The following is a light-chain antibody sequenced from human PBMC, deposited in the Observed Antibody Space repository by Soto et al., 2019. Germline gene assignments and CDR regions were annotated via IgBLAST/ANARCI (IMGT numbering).Light chain of an antibody. V-gene: IGLV2-8*01. CDR1: SSDVGGYTY. CDR3: SSYGGSNNLV. Sequence: QSALTEPHSASGSPGQSVTISCTGTSSDVGGYTYASWYQHHPGKAPKLIIYEVTKRPSGVPDRFSGSKSGNTASLTVSGLQAEDEADYYCSSYGGSNNLVFGGGTKLTVL. CDR2: EVT. J-gene: IGLJ2*01.